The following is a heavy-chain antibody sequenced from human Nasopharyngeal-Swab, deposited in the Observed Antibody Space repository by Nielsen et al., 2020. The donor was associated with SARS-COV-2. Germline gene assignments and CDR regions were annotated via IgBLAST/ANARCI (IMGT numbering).Heavy chain of an antibody. CDR3: ARDLSRYGFEP. D-gene: IGHD5-12*01. CDR2: TYYRSKWHN. V-gene: IGHV6-1*01. J-gene: IGHJ5*02. CDR1: AESVSTISAA. Sequence: TLSLTCSISAESVSTISAAWNWTRQSPSRGHEWPGRTYYRSKWHNAYAVSVKSRITINPDTSNNKFSLQLNSVTPEDMAVYYCARDLSRYGFEPWGQGTLVTVSS.